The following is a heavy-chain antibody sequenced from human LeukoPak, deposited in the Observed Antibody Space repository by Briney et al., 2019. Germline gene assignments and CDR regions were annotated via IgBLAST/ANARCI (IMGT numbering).Heavy chain of an antibody. V-gene: IGHV3-66*02. Sequence: GRSMRLSWAASGFTVSSNHTSCVRQAPGKGLEWVSVIYSGGRTYYADSVKGRFTVSRDNSRNTGYLQMSNLRAEDTAVYYCAREGTVTTTFDYWGQGTLVTVSS. CDR1: GFTVSSNH. D-gene: IGHD4-11*01. CDR2: IYSGGRT. J-gene: IGHJ4*02. CDR3: AREGTVTTTFDY.